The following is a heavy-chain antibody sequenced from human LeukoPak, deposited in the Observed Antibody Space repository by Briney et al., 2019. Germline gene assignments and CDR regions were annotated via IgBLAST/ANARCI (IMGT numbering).Heavy chain of an antibody. CDR1: GFTFSSYA. V-gene: IGHV3-23*01. CDR2: ISGSGGST. Sequence: GGSLRLSCAASGFTFSSYAMSWVRQAPGKGLEWVSAISGSGGSTYYADSVKGRFTISRDNSKNTLYLQMSSLRAEDTAVYYCAKDPLLTVYYFDYWGQGTLVTVSS. D-gene: IGHD3-9*01. CDR3: AKDPLLTVYYFDY. J-gene: IGHJ4*02.